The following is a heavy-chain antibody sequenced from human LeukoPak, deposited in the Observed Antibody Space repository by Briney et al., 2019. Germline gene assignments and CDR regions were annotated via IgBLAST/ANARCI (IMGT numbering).Heavy chain of an antibody. V-gene: IGHV4-39*01. CDR1: GASMTVSSYY. CDR2: IYYTGSA. J-gene: IGHJ4*01. CDR3: VAILRFPQQLGLTYFDY. Sequence: SETLSLTCRVSGASMTVSSYYWAWIRQPPGQGLEWIGSIYYTGSAYYNASLESRVTISIDTSKSQFSLRMNYVSAADTAVYYCVAILRFPQQLGLTYFDYWGRGTLVTVSS. D-gene: IGHD6-13*01.